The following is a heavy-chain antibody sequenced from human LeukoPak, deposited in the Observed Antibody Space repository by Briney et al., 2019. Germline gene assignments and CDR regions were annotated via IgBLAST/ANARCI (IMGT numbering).Heavy chain of an antibody. J-gene: IGHJ5*02. V-gene: IGHV1-46*01. D-gene: IGHD3-10*01. Sequence: GASVKVSCKASGYTFTSHHVHWVRQAPGQGLEWMGIINPSGGSTNYARKLQGRVTMTRDMSTNTVYMELSSLRSEDTAVYYCAREMRNVWFGELKGDNWFDPWGQGTLVAVSS. CDR2: INPSGGST. CDR3: AREMRNVWFGELKGDNWFDP. CDR1: GYTFTSHH.